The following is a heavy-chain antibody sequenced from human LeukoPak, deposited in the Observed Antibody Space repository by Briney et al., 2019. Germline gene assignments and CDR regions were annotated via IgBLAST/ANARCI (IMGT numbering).Heavy chain of an antibody. J-gene: IGHJ4*02. V-gene: IGHV3-15*01. CDR2: IQSKTDGVTT. Sequence: GGSLRLSCAASGFTFSDTWMTWVRQAPGKGLECVGFIQSKTDGVTTDSATPVKGRFTVSRDDSKNTLYLQMSSLKTEDTAVYYCTTWSSQFDYWGQGTLVTVSS. D-gene: IGHD6-6*01. CDR3: TTWSSQFDY. CDR1: GFTFSDTW.